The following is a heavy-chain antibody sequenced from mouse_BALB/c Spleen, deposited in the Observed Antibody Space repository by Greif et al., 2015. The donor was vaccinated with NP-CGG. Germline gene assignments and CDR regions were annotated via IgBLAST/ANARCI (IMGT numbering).Heavy chain of an antibody. CDR2: IVPANGNT. V-gene: IGHV14-3*02. D-gene: IGHD2-2*01. CDR1: GFNIKENF. CDR3: ASYVYGYYFDY. Sequence: VQLQQSGAELVKPGASVKLSCTASGFNIKENFMHWVKERPEQGLEWIGRIVPANGNTRHDSNFQGKATITADTSSNTAYLQLSSLTSEDTAVYYCASYVYGYYFDYWGQGPTLTVSS. J-gene: IGHJ2*01.